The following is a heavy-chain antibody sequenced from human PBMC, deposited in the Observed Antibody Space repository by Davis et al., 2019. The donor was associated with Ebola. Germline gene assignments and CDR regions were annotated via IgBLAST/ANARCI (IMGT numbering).Heavy chain of an antibody. V-gene: IGHV4-34*01. CDR3: ARDPSMDV. J-gene: IGHJ6*02. CDR2: IYYSGIT. Sequence: MPSETLSLTCAVYGGSFSGYFWSWIRQPPRKGLEWIGSIYYSGITYYNPSLKSRVTISVDTSKNQFSLKLRSVTAADTAVYYCARDPSMDVWGQGTTVIVSS. CDR1: GGSFSGYF.